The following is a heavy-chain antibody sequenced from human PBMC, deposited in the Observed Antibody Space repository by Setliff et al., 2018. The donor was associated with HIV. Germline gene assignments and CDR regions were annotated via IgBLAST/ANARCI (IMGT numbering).Heavy chain of an antibody. V-gene: IGHV3-30*02. Sequence: GGSLRLSCAASGFIFSSHGMHWVRQAPGKGLEWVAFIRYDESDKQYADSVKGRFTISRDNSKNTLYLQMNSLRTEDTAVYYCAKNLYSCRWSPLDYWGQGTLVTVSS. D-gene: IGHD6-13*01. J-gene: IGHJ4*02. CDR1: GFIFSSHG. CDR2: IRYDESDK. CDR3: AKNLYSCRWSPLDY.